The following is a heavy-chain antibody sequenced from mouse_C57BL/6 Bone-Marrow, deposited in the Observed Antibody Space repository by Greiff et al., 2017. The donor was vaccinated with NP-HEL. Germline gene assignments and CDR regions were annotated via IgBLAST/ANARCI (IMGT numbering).Heavy chain of an antibody. CDR3: ARGRPPTGGFAY. D-gene: IGHD4-1*02. V-gene: IGHV1-55*01. J-gene: IGHJ3*01. CDR2: IYPGSGST. CDR1: GYTFTSYW. Sequence: QVQLQQPGAELVKPGASVKMSCKASGYTFTSYWITWVKQRPGQGLEWIGDIYPGSGSTNYNEKFKSKATLTVDTSSSTAYMQLSSLTSEDSAVYYCARGRPPTGGFAYWGQGTLVTVSA.